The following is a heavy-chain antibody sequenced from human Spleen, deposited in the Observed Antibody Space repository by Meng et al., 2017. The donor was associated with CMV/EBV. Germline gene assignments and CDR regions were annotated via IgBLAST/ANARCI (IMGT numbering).Heavy chain of an antibody. CDR2: INPKSGGT. CDR1: GYTFSDYY. Sequence: ASVKVSCKASGYTFSDYYMHWVRQAPGQGLEWMGWINPKSGGTNYAEKFQGRITITADKSSTTVYLELSSLRSDDTAVYYCARAVLAFQLPPAGYNWFDPWGQGTLVTVSS. CDR3: ARAVLAFQLPPAGYNWFDP. D-gene: IGHD2-2*01. J-gene: IGHJ5*02. V-gene: IGHV1-2*02.